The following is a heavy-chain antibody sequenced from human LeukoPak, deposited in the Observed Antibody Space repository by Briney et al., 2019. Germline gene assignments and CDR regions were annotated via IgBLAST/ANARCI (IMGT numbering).Heavy chain of an antibody. V-gene: IGHV4-4*02. Sequence: SETLSLTCAVSGGSISNSNWWSWVRRSPGKGLEWIGEIHHGGSTTYNPSLKSRVTISLDESKNQFSLKLNSVTAADTAMYYCATYYDRSGYKWDYWGQGTLVTVSS. J-gene: IGHJ4*02. CDR3: ATYYDRSGYKWDY. CDR2: IHHGGST. CDR1: GGSISNSNW. D-gene: IGHD3-22*01.